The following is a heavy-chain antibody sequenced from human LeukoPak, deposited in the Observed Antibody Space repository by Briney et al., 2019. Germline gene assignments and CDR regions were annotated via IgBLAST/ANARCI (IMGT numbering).Heavy chain of an antibody. CDR1: GFTFSSYG. CDR3: AKAFYGSGSYYNIFDY. D-gene: IGHD3-10*01. J-gene: IGHJ4*02. Sequence: GGSLRLSCAASGFTFSSYGMHWVRQAPGKGLEWVAFIRYDGSNKYYADSVKGRFTISRDNSKNTLYLQMNSLRAEDTAVYYCAKAFYGSGSYYNIFDYWGQGTLVTVSS. CDR2: IRYDGSNK. V-gene: IGHV3-30*02.